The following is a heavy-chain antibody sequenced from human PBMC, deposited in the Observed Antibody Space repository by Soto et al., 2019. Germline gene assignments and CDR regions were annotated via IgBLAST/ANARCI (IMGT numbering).Heavy chain of an antibody. CDR1: GFPVNYYD. D-gene: IGHD2-21*02. Sequence: PGGSLRLSCAVSGFPVNYYDLSWFRQAPGKGLEWVSGMSGVDDSKSYADSVKGRLTISRDNARNTLFLQMNNLRAADTAIYYCARRSSQGRTAHVTNFDDWGKGTLFTVSS. J-gene: IGHJ4*02. V-gene: IGHV3-23*01. CDR2: MSGVDDSK. CDR3: ARRSSQGRTAHVTNFDD.